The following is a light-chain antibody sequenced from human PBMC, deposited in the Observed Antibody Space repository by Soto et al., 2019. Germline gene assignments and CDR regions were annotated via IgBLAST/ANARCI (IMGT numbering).Light chain of an antibody. CDR1: QGISSY. J-gene: IGKJ5*01. V-gene: IGKV1-9*01. Sequence: DIQLTQSPSFLSASVGDRVTITCRASQGISSYLAWYQQKPGKAPKLLIYAASTLQSGVPSRFSGSGSGTEFTLTISNLQPEDFATYYCQQLNSYPLTFGQGTRLESK. CDR2: AAS. CDR3: QQLNSYPLT.